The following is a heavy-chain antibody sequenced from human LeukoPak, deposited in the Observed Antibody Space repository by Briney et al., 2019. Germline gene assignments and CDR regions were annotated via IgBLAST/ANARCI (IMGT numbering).Heavy chain of an antibody. Sequence: SETLSLTCTVSGGSISSYYRSWIRQPAGKGPDWIWPIYTSESTTYSPSLKNRVTMSVDTFKNQFSMRLSSVTAAGTAVYYCTRERGASTDRAIDIWGQGTMVTVSS. CDR2: IYTSEST. CDR3: TRERGASTDRAIDI. D-gene: IGHD2-15*01. J-gene: IGHJ3*02. V-gene: IGHV4-4*07. CDR1: GGSISSYY.